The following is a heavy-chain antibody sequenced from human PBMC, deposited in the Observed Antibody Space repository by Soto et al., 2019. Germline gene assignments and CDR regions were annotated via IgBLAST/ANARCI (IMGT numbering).Heavy chain of an antibody. D-gene: IGHD4-17*01. V-gene: IGHV3-74*01. Sequence: GGSLRLSCAASGFTFSSYWMHWVRQAPGKGLVWVSRINSDGSSTSYADSVKGRFTISRDNAKNTLYLQMNSLRAEDTAVYYCAREQGTTVTPGDAFDIWGQGTMVTVSS. CDR2: INSDGSST. J-gene: IGHJ3*02. CDR1: GFTFSSYW. CDR3: AREQGTTVTPGDAFDI.